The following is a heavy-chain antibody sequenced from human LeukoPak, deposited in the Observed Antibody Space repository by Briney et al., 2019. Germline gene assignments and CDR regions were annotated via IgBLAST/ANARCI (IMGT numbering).Heavy chain of an antibody. CDR2: ICANDGNT. D-gene: IGHD3/OR15-3a*01. CDR1: GLTFRNYA. J-gene: IGHJ4*02. V-gene: IGHV3-23*01. Sequence: GGSLRLSCAASGLTFRNYAMSWVRQAPGKGLEWVSVICANDGNTYYADAVKGRFIISRDDSKNALSLQLNSLRPEDTALYYCAKHFCTGLDCSLFDSWGQGTLVTVSS. CDR3: AKHFCTGLDCSLFDS.